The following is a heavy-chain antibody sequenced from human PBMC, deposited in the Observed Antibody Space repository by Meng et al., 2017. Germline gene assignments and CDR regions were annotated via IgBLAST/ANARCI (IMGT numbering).Heavy chain of an antibody. V-gene: IGHV1-69*06. D-gene: IGHD6-19*01. CDR2: IIPIFGTA. CDR3: HSGWYQAGDDY. Sequence: QVRRVELGGAVETPGSSGKVSCKASGGTFSSYAIRWVRQAPGQGLEWMGGIIPIFGTASYAQKFKGRVTITADKSTSTAYMELSSLRSEDTAVYYCHSGWYQAGDDYWGQGTLVTVSS. J-gene: IGHJ4*02. CDR1: GGTFSSYA.